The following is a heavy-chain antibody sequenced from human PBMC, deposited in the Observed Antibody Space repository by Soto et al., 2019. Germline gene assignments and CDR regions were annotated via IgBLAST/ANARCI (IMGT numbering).Heavy chain of an antibody. J-gene: IGHJ6*02. CDR2: IIPNFDTP. D-gene: IGHD3-10*01. CDR3: AVAMVREILIFESSGMHV. CDR1: GGSFNNYA. Sequence: QVHLVQSGAEVKKPGSSVKVSCKTSGGSFNNYAVSWVRQAPGQGLEWMGGIIPNFDTPNYAQKFQDRVTTIADEAPSTVYMEPRSLRSNDTAVYYCAVAMVREILIFESSGMHVWGQGTTGIVSS. V-gene: IGHV1-69*01.